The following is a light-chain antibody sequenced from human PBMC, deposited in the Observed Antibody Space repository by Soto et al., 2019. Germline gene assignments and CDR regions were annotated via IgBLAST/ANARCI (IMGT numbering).Light chain of an antibody. V-gene: IGLV2-23*01. Sequence: QSVLTQPASVSGSPGQSITISCTGTSSDVGSYNLVSWYQQHPGKALKLMIYEATKRPSGVSNRFSGSKSGNTASMTISGLQAEDEAHYYCCSYATSSTVVFGGGTKLTVL. J-gene: IGLJ2*01. CDR3: CSYATSSTVV. CDR2: EAT. CDR1: SSDVGSYNL.